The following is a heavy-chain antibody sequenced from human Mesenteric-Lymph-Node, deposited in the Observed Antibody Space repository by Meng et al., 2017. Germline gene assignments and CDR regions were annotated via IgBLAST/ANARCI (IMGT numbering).Heavy chain of an antibody. V-gene: IGHV5-51*01. Sequence: GESLKISCKGSGYSFTSYWIGWVRQIPGQGLELIGIIYPRDSDTRYSPSFQGQVTISADKSISTAYLQWSSLKASDTAMYYCARSPQDIVATNYYYYYGMDVWGQGTTVTVSS. J-gene: IGHJ6*02. CDR2: IYPRDSDT. CDR1: GYSFTSYW. CDR3: ARSPQDIVATNYYYYYGMDV. D-gene: IGHD5-12*01.